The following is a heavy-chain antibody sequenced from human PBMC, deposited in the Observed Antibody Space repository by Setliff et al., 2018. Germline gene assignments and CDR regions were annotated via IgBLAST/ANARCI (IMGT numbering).Heavy chain of an antibody. V-gene: IGHV3-48*03. D-gene: IGHD3-10*01. J-gene: IGHJ6*02. CDR2: ISGSGSTI. Sequence: GSLRLSCAASGFTFSSYEMNWVRQAPGKGLEWISYISGSGSTIYYADSVRGRFTISRDNAKNSLYLQMNSLRAEDTALYYCARDGVFYAMDVWGHGTTVTVSS. CDR3: ARDGVFYAMDV. CDR1: GFTFSSYE.